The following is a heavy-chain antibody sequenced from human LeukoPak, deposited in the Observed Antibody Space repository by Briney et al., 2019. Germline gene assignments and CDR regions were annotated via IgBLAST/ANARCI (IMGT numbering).Heavy chain of an antibody. CDR3: ARERKSSGWSGYFDY. D-gene: IGHD6-19*01. CDR1: GGSIRSYY. V-gene: IGHV4-59*12. CDR2: IFYSGST. Sequence: PSETLSLTCTVSGGSIRSYYWSWIRQPPGKGLEWIAYIFYSGSTNFNPSLKSRVTISVDTSKNQFSLRLSSVTAADTAVYYCARERKSSGWSGYFDYWGQGTLVTVSS. J-gene: IGHJ4*02.